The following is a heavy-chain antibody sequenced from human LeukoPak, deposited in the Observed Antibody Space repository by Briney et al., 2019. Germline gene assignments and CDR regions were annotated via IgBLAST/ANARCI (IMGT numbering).Heavy chain of an antibody. Sequence: GGSLRLSCAASGFTFSSYGMHWVRQPPAKGLEWVAFIRYDGSNKYYADSVKGRFTISRDNAMSSLYLQMNSVRVEDTAVYYCGRGHWGLDYWGQGTLVTVSS. V-gene: IGHV3-30*02. CDR3: GRGHWGLDY. J-gene: IGHJ4*02. CDR2: IRYDGSNK. CDR1: GFTFSSYG. D-gene: IGHD7-27*01.